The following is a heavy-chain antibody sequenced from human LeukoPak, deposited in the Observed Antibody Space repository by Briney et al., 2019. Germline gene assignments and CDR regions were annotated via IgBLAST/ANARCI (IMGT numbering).Heavy chain of an antibody. J-gene: IGHJ3*02. CDR1: GFTFSSYA. V-gene: IGHV3-23*01. D-gene: IGHD3-16*01. Sequence: GGSLRLSCAASGFTFSSYAMSWVRQAPGKGLEWVSAISGSGGSTYYADSVKGRFTISRDNSKNTLYLQMNSLRAEDTAVYYCVKDQSIMITFGGAYRAFDAFDIWGQGTMVTVSS. CDR3: VKDQSIMITFGGAYRAFDAFDI. CDR2: ISGSGGST.